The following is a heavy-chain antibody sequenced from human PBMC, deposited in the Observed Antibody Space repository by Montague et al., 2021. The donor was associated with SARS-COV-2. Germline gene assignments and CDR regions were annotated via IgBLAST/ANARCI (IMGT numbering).Heavy chain of an antibody. Sequence: SETLSLTCTVSGDSISSSSYYWVWLRQPPGLELVWIGSIYYNTNTYYNLTFRVPVTISVDTSKTPLSLKLISVAAADTAFYSCARRVHTAFGSGAFDYWGQGTLVTVSS. CDR2: IYYNTNT. V-gene: IGHV4-39*01. CDR1: GDSISSSSYY. D-gene: IGHD6-19*01. J-gene: IGHJ4*02. CDR3: ARRVHTAFGSGAFDY.